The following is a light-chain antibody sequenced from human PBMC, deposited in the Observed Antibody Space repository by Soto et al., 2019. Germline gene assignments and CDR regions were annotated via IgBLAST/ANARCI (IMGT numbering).Light chain of an antibody. CDR2: RDS. Sequence: SYELTQPLSVSVALGQTARITCGGNNIGIKNVHWYQQKPGQAPVLVIYRDSNRPSGIPGRFSGSNSGNTATLTISRAQAGDEADYYCQVWDSSDVIFGGGTKLTVL. V-gene: IGLV3-9*01. CDR3: QVWDSSDVI. CDR1: NIGIKN. J-gene: IGLJ2*01.